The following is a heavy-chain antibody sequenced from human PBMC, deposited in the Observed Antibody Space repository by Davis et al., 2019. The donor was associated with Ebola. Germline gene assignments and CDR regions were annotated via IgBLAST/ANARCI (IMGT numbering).Heavy chain of an antibody. CDR2: INPHSGGT. CDR1: GYTFTGYF. D-gene: IGHD2-2*02. Sequence: ASVKVSCKASGYTFTGYFMHWVRQAPGQGLEWMGWINPHSGGTSYAQKFQGWVTMTRDTSISTAYMELSRLSPDDTAVYYCARVWGAVVVPAAIAGWFDPWGQGTLVTVSS. V-gene: IGHV1-2*04. CDR3: ARVWGAVVVPAAIAGWFDP. J-gene: IGHJ5*02.